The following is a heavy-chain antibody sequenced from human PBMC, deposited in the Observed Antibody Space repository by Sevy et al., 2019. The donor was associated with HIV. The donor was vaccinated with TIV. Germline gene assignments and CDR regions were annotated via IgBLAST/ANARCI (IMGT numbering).Heavy chain of an antibody. D-gene: IGHD6-19*01. V-gene: IGHV1-2*02. CDR3: AREGGIAVAGPYHDAFDI. Sequence: ASVKVSCKASGYTFTGYYMHWVRQAPGQGLEWMGWINPNSGGTNYAQKFQGRVTMTRDTSISTAYMELSRLRSDDTAVYYCAREGGIAVAGPYHDAFDIWGQGTMVTVSS. J-gene: IGHJ3*02. CDR1: GYTFTGYY. CDR2: INPNSGGT.